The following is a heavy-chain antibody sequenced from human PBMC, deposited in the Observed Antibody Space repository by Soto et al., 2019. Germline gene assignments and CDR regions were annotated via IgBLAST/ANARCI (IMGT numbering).Heavy chain of an antibody. V-gene: IGHV3-23*01. D-gene: IGHD4-4*01. CDR3: ARVASDYLNSVDN. Sequence: EVQLLETGGGLVQPGGSLRLSCAASGFTFNAYAMTWVRQAPVKGLEWVSAIGGSGGNRYYADSVRGRFTISRENSKETVDRQINSLRVEDTAVYYCARVASDYLNSVDNWGQGILVTVSS. J-gene: IGHJ4*02. CDR1: GFTFNAYA. CDR2: IGGSGGNR.